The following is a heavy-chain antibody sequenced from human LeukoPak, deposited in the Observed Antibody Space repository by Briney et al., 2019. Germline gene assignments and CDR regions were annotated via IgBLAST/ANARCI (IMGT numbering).Heavy chain of an antibody. V-gene: IGHV1-18*01. J-gene: IGHJ4*02. Sequence: ASVKVSCKASGYTFTSYGISWVRQAPGQGLEWMGWISAYNGNTNYAQKLQGRVTMTRNTSISTAYMELSSLRSEDTAVYYCARGLRIAAAGTIGYWGQGTLVTVSS. CDR1: GYTFTSYG. CDR3: ARGLRIAAAGTIGY. D-gene: IGHD6-13*01. CDR2: ISAYNGNT.